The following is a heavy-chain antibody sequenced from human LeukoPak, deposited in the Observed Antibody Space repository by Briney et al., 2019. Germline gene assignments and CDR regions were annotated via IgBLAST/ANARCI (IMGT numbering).Heavy chain of an antibody. J-gene: IGHJ6*02. V-gene: IGHV4-34*01. Sequence: SETLSLTCAVYGGSFSGCYWSWIRQPPGKGLEWIGEINHSGSTNYNPSLKSRVTISVDTSKNQFSLKLSSVTAADTAVYYCARESPHYGMDVWGQGTTVTVSS. CDR3: ARESPHYGMDV. CDR1: GGSFSGCY. CDR2: INHSGST.